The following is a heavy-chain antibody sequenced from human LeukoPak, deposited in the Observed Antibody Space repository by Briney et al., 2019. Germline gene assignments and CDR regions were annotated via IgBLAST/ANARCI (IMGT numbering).Heavy chain of an antibody. Sequence: TGGSLRLSCAASGFTFRSYWMSWVRQAPGKGLEWVSAISGSGVTTHYAGSVKGRFSISRDNSKNTLYLQMNSLRAEDTALYYCAKKVVVGATSPYSDFQDWGQGTLVTVSS. J-gene: IGHJ1*01. CDR3: AKKVVVGATSPYSDFQD. CDR2: ISGSGVTT. V-gene: IGHV3-23*01. CDR1: GFTFRSYW. D-gene: IGHD1-26*01.